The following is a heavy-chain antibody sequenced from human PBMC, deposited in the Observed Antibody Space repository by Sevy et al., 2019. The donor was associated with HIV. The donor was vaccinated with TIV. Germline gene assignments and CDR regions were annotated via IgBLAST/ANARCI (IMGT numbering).Heavy chain of an antibody. D-gene: IGHD2-8*01. V-gene: IGHV3-23*01. CDR3: ARKGCTKPHDN. CDR2: LSFGCGEK. Sequence: GGSLRLSCAASGFTFSKYSMSWVRQPPGKGLEWVSTLSFGCGEKNYADSVKGRFTISRDNSKSSVYLQMNNLRPEDTAVYYCARKGCTKPHDNWGQGTLVTVSS. J-gene: IGHJ4*02. CDR1: GFTFSKYS.